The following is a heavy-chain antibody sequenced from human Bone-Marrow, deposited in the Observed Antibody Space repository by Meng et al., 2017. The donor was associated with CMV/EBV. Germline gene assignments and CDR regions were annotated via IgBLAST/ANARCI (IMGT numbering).Heavy chain of an antibody. D-gene: IGHD1-26*01. J-gene: IGHJ4*02. CDR2: ITHSGST. V-gene: IGHV4-34*01. CDR3: APGFRSWSGSYSS. Sequence: VHLQQLGAGLLRPSETLSPTWGVYGGPFSGYWSWVRQPPGKGLEWIGEITHSGSTNYNVSLKSRVTISIDTSKNQFSLKLSSVAATDTAVYYCAPGFRSWSGSYSSWGQGTLVTVSS. CDR1: GGPFSGY.